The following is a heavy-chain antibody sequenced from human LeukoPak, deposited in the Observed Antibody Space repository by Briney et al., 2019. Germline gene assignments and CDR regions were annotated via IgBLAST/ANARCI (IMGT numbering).Heavy chain of an antibody. J-gene: IGHJ4*02. Sequence: ASVKVSCKASGYTFTSYDINWVRQATGQGLEWMGWMNPNSGNTGYAQKFQGRVTMTRDTSTSTVYMELSSLRSEDTAVYYCATSVAVAGFGYWGQGTLVTVSS. V-gene: IGHV1-8*01. CDR2: MNPNSGNT. CDR1: GYTFTSYD. D-gene: IGHD6-19*01. CDR3: ATSVAVAGFGY.